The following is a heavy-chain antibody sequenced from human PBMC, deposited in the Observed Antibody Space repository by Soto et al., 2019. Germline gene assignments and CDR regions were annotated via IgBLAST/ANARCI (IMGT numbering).Heavy chain of an antibody. CDR1: GFTFSSYS. Sequence: EVQLVESGGGLVQPGGSLRLSCAASGFTFSSYSMNWVRQAPGKGLEWVSSISSSSSYIYYADSVKGRFTISRDNARNSLYLQMNRLRAEDTAVYYCARVYVLDYMTGTFGNWFDPWGQGTLVTVSS. CDR3: ARVYVLDYMTGTFGNWFDP. J-gene: IGHJ5*02. D-gene: IGHD4-4*01. V-gene: IGHV3-21*01. CDR2: ISSSSSYI.